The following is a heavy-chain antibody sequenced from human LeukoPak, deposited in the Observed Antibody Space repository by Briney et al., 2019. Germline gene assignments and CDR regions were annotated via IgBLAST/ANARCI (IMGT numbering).Heavy chain of an antibody. CDR1: GFTFSNYC. CDR3: ASHRRSAALDPNLVVY. Sequence: PGGSLRLSCAASGFTFSNYCMNWVRQAPGKGLDWVAYINYNGGTTFYADSVKGRFTTSRDNAKNSLYLQMNSLRAEDTAIYYCASHRRSAALDPNLVVYWGQGTQVTVSS. J-gene: IGHJ4*02. CDR2: INYNGGTT. V-gene: IGHV3-48*01. D-gene: IGHD6-13*01.